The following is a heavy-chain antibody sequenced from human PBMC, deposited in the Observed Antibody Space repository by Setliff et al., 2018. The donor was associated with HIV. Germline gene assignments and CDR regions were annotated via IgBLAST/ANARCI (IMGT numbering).Heavy chain of an antibody. CDR1: GFTFSDYS. Sequence: GGSLRLSCAASGFTFSDYSMNWVRQAPGKGLEWVSAISGSGGSTYYADSVKGRFTISRDNSKNTLYLQINSLRAEDTAVYYCAKDARWNYVGFDYWGQGTLVTVSS. CDR2: ISGSGGST. CDR3: AKDARWNYVGFDY. J-gene: IGHJ4*02. V-gene: IGHV3-23*01. D-gene: IGHD1-7*01.